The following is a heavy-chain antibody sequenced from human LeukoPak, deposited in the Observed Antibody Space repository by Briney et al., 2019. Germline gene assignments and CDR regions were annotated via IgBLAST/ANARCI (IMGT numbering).Heavy chain of an antibody. CDR3: ARTAGPTMVLFDY. CDR1: GGSISSYY. J-gene: IGHJ4*02. V-gene: IGHV4-59*08. Sequence: PSETLSLTCTVSGGSISSYYWSWIRQPPGKGLEWIGYIFYSGSTNYNPSLTSRVTISVDTSKNQFSLKLSSVTAADTAVYYCARTAGPTMVLFDYWGQGTLVTVSS. CDR2: IFYSGST. D-gene: IGHD4/OR15-4a*01.